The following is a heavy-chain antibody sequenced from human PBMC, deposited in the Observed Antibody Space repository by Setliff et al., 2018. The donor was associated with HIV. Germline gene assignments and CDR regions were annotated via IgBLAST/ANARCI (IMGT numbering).Heavy chain of an antibody. CDR3: ARHPPNLDWLDP. V-gene: IGHV4-39*01. J-gene: IGHJ5*02. Sequence: SETLSLTCTVSGVSISSGGYYWNWIRQHPGKGLEWIGYISSRGSTYYNSSLQSRVTISVDTSKNQFSLKVNSVTAADTAVYYCARHPPNLDWLDPWGQGTLVTVSS. CDR2: ISSRGST. CDR1: GVSISSGGYY.